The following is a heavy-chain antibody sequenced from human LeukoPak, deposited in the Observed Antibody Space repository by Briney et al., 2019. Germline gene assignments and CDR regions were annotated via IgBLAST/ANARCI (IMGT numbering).Heavy chain of an antibody. V-gene: IGHV3-23*01. CDR1: GFTFSSSA. CDR2: ISRSGDRT. CDR3: AKGYYGSGSYGWFDY. D-gene: IGHD3-10*01. Sequence: GRSLRLSCAAAGFTFSSSAMNWVRQAPGKGLEWVSTISRSGDRTYYADSVKGRFTTSRDNSMNTLFLQMNSLRAEDTAVYYCAKGYYGSGSYGWFDYWGQGTLVAVSS. J-gene: IGHJ4*02.